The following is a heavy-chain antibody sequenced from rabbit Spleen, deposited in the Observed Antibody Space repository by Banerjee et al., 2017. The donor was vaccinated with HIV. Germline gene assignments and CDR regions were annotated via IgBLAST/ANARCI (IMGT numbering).Heavy chain of an antibody. Sequence: QEQLEESGGGLVKPGGSLILTCKASGFSFSSNWICWVRQAPGKGLEWIACIDTNDGDTDYANWPKGRFTISKTSSTTVTLQMTSLTAADTATYFCARNYVNAFDPWGQGTLVTVS. J-gene: IGHJ2*01. CDR2: IDTNDGDT. D-gene: IGHD1-1*01. V-gene: IGHV1S45*01. CDR1: GFSFSSNW. CDR3: ARNYVNAFDP.